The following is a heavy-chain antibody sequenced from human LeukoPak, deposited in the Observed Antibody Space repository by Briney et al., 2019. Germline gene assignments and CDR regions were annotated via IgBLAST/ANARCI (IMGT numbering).Heavy chain of an antibody. CDR3: AREVEYYDSSGYRPHAFDI. CDR1: DGSIINNNHY. V-gene: IGHV4-39*02. D-gene: IGHD3-22*01. J-gene: IGHJ3*02. CDR2: ISYSGGT. Sequence: SETLSLTRTVSDGSIINNNHYWGWTRQPPGKGLEWIGSISYSGGTAYNPSLRSRVTISVDTSKNQSSLKVNSVTAADTAVYYCAREVEYYDSSGYRPHAFDIWGQGTLVTVSS.